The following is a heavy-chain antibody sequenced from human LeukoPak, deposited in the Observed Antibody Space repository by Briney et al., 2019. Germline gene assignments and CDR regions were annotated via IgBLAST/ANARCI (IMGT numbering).Heavy chain of an antibody. Sequence: ASVKVFCKASGYTFTRYYMHWVRQAPGQGLEWMGIINPSGGSTSYAQKFQGRVTMTRDTSISTAYMELSRLRSDDTAVYYCARERYSSSWYEFDPWGQGTLVTVSS. D-gene: IGHD6-13*01. J-gene: IGHJ5*02. CDR1: GYTFTRYY. V-gene: IGHV1-46*01. CDR3: ARERYSSSWYEFDP. CDR2: INPSGGST.